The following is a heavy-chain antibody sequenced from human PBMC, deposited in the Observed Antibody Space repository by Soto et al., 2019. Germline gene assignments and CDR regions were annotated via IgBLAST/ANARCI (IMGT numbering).Heavy chain of an antibody. D-gene: IGHD1-7*01. J-gene: IGHJ4*02. CDR1: GGSISRYY. V-gene: IGHV4-59*08. CDR3: ARQELNGDFDY. Sequence: QVQLQESGPGLVKPSETLSLTCTVSGGSISRYYWSWIRQPPGKGLEWIGYIYYSGSTNYNPSLKSRVTISVDTSKNQFSLKLSSVTAADTAVYYCARQELNGDFDYWGQGTLVTVSP. CDR2: IYYSGST.